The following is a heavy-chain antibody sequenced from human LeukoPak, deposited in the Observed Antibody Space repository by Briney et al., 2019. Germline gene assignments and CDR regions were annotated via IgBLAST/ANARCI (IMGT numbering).Heavy chain of an antibody. CDR2: IYYSGST. CDR1: GGSISSGGYY. Sequence: SETLSLTCTVSGGSISSGGYYWSWIRQHPGKGLEWIGYIYYSGSTNYNPSLKSRVTISVDTSKNQFSLKLSSVTAADTAVYYCATPTDYYYYYGMDVWGQGTTVTVSS. V-gene: IGHV4-31*03. D-gene: IGHD1-26*01. J-gene: IGHJ6*02. CDR3: ATPTDYYYYYGMDV.